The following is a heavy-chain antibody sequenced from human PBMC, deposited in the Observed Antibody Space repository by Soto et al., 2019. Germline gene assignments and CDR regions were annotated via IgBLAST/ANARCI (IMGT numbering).Heavy chain of an antibody. Sequence: QVQLVQSGPEGKKPGASVKVSCKASGYTFINYAITLLRQAPGQRLEWMGWITTYKGNTNYAENLQGRATMTTNTSTNTAYMEVTSLRSDQTALYYCAKSPRGEMATYWSQGTLLTVSS. D-gene: IGHD5-12*01. J-gene: IGHJ4*02. CDR3: AKSPRGEMATY. CDR2: ITTYKGNT. CDR1: GYTFINYA. V-gene: IGHV1-18*01.